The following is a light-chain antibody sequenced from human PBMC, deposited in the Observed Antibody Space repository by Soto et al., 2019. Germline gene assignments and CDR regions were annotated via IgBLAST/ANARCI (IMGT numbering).Light chain of an antibody. CDR3: SSYAGSNRV. CDR1: SSNIGAGYD. J-gene: IGLJ1*01. CDR2: GNS. V-gene: IGLV1-40*01. Sequence: QSVLTQPPSVSGAPGQRVTISCTGSSSNIGAGYDVHWYQHLPGTAPKLLIYGNSNRPSGVPDRFSGSKSGTSASLAITGLQAEHEADYYCSSYAGSNRVFGTGTKVTVL.